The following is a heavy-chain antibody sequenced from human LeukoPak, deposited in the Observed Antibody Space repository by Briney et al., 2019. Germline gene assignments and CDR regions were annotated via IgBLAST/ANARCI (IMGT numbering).Heavy chain of an antibody. Sequence: PGGSLRLSCAASGFTFSSYVMTWVRQAPGKGLEWVSAISGSGGSTYYADSVKGRFTISRDNSKNTLYLQMNSLRAEDTALYYCAKDSLVGSGWYRFDPWGQGALVTVSS. J-gene: IGHJ5*02. CDR3: AKDSLVGSGWYRFDP. CDR1: GFTFSSYV. CDR2: ISGSGGST. V-gene: IGHV3-23*01. D-gene: IGHD6-19*01.